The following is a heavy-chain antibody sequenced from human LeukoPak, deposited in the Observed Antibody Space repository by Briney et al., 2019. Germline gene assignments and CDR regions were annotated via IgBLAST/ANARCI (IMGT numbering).Heavy chain of an antibody. CDR3: AFYRGAHSYFPY. V-gene: IGHV3-23*01. CDR1: GFSFRSYG. J-gene: IGHJ4*02. Sequence: GGSLRLSCAASGFSFRSYGMSWVRQAPGKGLEWVSAISGSGEGTYYADSVKGRFAISRDNSKNTIYLQMNSLRAEDTAVYYCAFYRGAHSYFPYWGQGTLVTVSS. D-gene: IGHD3-10*01. CDR2: ISGSGEGT.